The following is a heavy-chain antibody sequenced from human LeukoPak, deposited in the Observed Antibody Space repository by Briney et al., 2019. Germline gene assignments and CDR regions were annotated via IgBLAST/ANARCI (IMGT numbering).Heavy chain of an antibody. Sequence: ASVKVSCKASGYTFTSYYMHWVRQAPGQGLGWMGIINPSGGSTGYAQKFQGRVTMTRDMSTSTVYMELSSLRSEDTAVYYCARDGSLNWSFDYWGQGTLVTVSS. CDR2: INPSGGST. CDR3: ARDGSLNWSFDY. J-gene: IGHJ4*02. CDR1: GYTFTSYY. D-gene: IGHD1-1*01. V-gene: IGHV1-46*01.